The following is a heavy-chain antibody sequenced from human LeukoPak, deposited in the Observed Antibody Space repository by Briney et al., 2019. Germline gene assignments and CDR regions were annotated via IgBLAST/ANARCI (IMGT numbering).Heavy chain of an antibody. D-gene: IGHD3-16*02. CDR2: ISSSGSTI. CDR3: ARDLREYDYVWGSYRFYYYYYGMDV. J-gene: IGHJ6*02. Sequence: PGGSLRLSCAASGFTFSSYEMNWVRQAPGKGLEWVSYISSSGSTIYYADSVKGQFTISRDNAKNSLYLQMNSLRAEDTAVYYCARDLREYDYVWGSYRFYYYYYGMDVWGQGTTVTVSS. V-gene: IGHV3-48*03. CDR1: GFTFSSYE.